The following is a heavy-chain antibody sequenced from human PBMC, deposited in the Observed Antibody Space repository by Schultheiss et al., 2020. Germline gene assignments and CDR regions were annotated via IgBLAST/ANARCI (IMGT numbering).Heavy chain of an antibody. CDR2: IWYDGSNK. D-gene: IGHD3-10*01. J-gene: IGHJ6*02. CDR3: ARDRVTMVRGVDYHYYGMDV. V-gene: IGHV3-33*08. CDR1: GFTFSSYG. Sequence: WGSLRLSCAASGFTFSSYGMHWVRQAPGKGLERVAVIWYDGSNKYYADSVKGRFTISRDNAKNSLYLQMNSLRAEDTAVYYCARDRVTMVRGVDYHYYGMDVWGQGTTVTVSS.